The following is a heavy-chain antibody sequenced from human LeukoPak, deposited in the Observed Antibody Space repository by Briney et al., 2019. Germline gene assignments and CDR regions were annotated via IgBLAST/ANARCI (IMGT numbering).Heavy chain of an antibody. V-gene: IGHV3-11*04. Sequence: GGXXRLSCAASGFTFGDYYMSWIRQAPGKGLEWVSYISSSGSTIYYADSVKGRFTISRDNAKNSLYLQMNSLRAEDTAVYYCAREAQIITMVRGYFDYWGQGTLVTVSS. D-gene: IGHD3-10*01. CDR2: ISSSGSTI. CDR1: GFTFGDYY. J-gene: IGHJ4*02. CDR3: AREAQIITMVRGYFDY.